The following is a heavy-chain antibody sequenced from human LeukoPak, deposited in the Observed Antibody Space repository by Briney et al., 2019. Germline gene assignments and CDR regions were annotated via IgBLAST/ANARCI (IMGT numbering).Heavy chain of an antibody. J-gene: IGHJ6*02. CDR2: IIPILGIA. D-gene: IGHD3-16*01. CDR3: ARSPSQPPVEAVGDNYYYGMDV. Sequence: SVKVSCKASGGTFSSYTISWVRQAPGQGLEWMGRIIPILGIANYAQKFQGRVTITADKSTSTADMELSSLRSEDTAVYYCARSPSQPPVEAVGDNYYYGMDVWGQGTTVTVSS. CDR1: GGTFSSYT. V-gene: IGHV1-69*02.